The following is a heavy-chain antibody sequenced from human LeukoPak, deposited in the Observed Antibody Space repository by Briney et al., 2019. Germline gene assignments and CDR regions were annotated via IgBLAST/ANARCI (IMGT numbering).Heavy chain of an antibody. CDR3: AKAGVGSSSWYDY. V-gene: IGHV3-23*01. J-gene: IGHJ4*02. Sequence: PGGSLRLSCAASGFTFSSYGMSWVSQAPGKGLEWVSAISGSGGSTYYADSVKGRFTISRDNSKNTLYLQMNSLRAEDTAVYYCAKAGVGSSSWYDYWGQGTLVTVSS. D-gene: IGHD6-13*01. CDR2: ISGSGGST. CDR1: GFTFSSYG.